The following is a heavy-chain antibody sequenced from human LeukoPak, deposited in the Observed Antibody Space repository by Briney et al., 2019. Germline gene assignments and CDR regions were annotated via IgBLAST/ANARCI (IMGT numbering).Heavy chain of an antibody. Sequence: ASVKVSCKASGYTFTGYYMHWVRRAPGQGLEWMGWINPNSGGTNYAQKFQGRVTMTRDTSISTAYMELSRLRSDDTAVYYCARGGRVRGVMSLNWFDPWGQGTLVTVSS. D-gene: IGHD3-10*01. CDR2: INPNSGGT. V-gene: IGHV1-2*02. J-gene: IGHJ5*02. CDR1: GYTFTGYY. CDR3: ARGGRVRGVMSLNWFDP.